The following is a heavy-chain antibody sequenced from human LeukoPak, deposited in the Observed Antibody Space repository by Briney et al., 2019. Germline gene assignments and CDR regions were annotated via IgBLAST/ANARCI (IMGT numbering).Heavy chain of an antibody. V-gene: IGHV4-59*12. Sequence: SETLSLTCTVSGGSISSYYWSWIRQPPGKGLEWIGYIYYSGSTNYNPSLKSRATMSVDTSKNQFSLKLSSVTAADTAVYYCARGYEGATNWGQGTLVTVSS. D-gene: IGHD1-26*01. J-gene: IGHJ4*02. CDR3: ARGYEGATN. CDR1: GGSISSYY. CDR2: IYYSGST.